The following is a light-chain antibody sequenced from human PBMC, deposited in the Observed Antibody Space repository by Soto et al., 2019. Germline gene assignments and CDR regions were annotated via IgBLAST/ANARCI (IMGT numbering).Light chain of an antibody. CDR1: QSISSY. V-gene: IGKV1-39*01. J-gene: IGKJ1*01. CDR3: QQTSSSPWT. Sequence: DIQMTHSSSSLSASVGDRVTITCRASQSISSYLNWYQQKPGKAPKLLIYAASSLQSGVPSRFSGSGSGTDFTLTIGSLQPEDFATYYCQQTSSSPWTFGQGTKVDI. CDR2: AAS.